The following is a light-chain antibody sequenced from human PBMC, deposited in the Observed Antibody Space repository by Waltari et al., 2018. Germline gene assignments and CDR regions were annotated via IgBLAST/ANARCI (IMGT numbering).Light chain of an antibody. J-gene: IGKJ5*01. CDR3: QQYKNWPIT. CDR2: GGS. Sequence: EIVMTQSPVTLSVSPGERATLSCRASQSITSNLAWYQQKPGQAPRLLIYGGSTRATGIPARFNGSGSGTGFTLSISSLQSEDFAVYYCQQYKNWPITFGQGTRLEIK. V-gene: IGKV3-15*01. CDR1: QSITSN.